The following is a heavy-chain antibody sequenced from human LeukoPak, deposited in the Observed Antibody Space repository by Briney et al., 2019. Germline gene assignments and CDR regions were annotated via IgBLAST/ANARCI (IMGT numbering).Heavy chain of an antibody. V-gene: IGHV4-38-2*02. D-gene: IGHD3-3*01. CDR3: ARTIWSGYYYGWFDP. Sequence: PSETLSLTCTVSGYSISSGYYWGWIRQPPGKGLEWIGSINHSGSTYYNPSLKSRVTISVDTSKNQFSLKLSSVTAADTAVYYCARTIWSGYYYGWFDPWGQGTLVTVSS. J-gene: IGHJ5*02. CDR2: INHSGST. CDR1: GYSISSGYY.